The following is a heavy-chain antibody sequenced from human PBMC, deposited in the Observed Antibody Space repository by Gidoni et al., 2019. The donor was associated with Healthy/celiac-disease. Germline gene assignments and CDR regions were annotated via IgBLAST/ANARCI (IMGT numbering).Heavy chain of an antibody. CDR1: GDRVSSNRAA. CDR2: TYYRSKWYN. V-gene: IGHV6-1*01. J-gene: IGHJ4*02. D-gene: IGHD4-17*01. Sequence: QVQLQQSGPGLVKPSQTLSLTCAISGDRVSSNRAAWNWIRQSPSRGLEWLGRTYYRSKWYNDYAVSVKSRITINPDTSKNQFSLQLNSVTPEDTAVYYCARGGGNYGDYVPVFDYWGQGTLVTVSS. CDR3: ARGGGNYGDYVPVFDY.